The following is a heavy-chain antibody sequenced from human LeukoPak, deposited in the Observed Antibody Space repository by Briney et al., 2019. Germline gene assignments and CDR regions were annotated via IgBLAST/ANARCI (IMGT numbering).Heavy chain of an antibody. CDR1: GFTFSSYK. Sequence: GGSLRLSCAASGFTFSSYKMNWVRQAPGKGLEWVSHITSSSDTIYYADSVKGRFTISRDNSKNTLYLQMNSLRAEDTAVYYCAKDLLWFGELLSDVGLYWGQGTLVTVSS. CDR2: ITSSSDTI. J-gene: IGHJ4*02. V-gene: IGHV3-48*01. D-gene: IGHD3-10*01. CDR3: AKDLLWFGELLSDVGLY.